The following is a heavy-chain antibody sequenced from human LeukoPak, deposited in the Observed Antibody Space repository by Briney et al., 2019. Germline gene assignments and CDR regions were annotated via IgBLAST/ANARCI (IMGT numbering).Heavy chain of an antibody. J-gene: IGHJ1*01. D-gene: IGHD6-13*01. CDR1: GYTFTGYC. Sequence: ASVKVSCKASGYTFTGYCMHWVRQAPGQGLEWMGWINPNSGGTNYAQRLQGRVTMTTDTSTSTAYMELRSLRSDDTAVYYCAREYSSSWRYFQHWGQGTLVTVSP. CDR3: AREYSSSWRYFQH. V-gene: IGHV1-2*02. CDR2: INPNSGGT.